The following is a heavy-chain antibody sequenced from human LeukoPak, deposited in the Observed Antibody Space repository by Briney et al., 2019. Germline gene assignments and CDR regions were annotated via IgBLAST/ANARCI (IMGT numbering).Heavy chain of an antibody. CDR2: IKRDGSEK. CDR3: AREGGYCSGGSCRFFDY. J-gene: IGHJ4*02. CDR1: GFTFSNYW. V-gene: IGHV3-7*01. D-gene: IGHD2-15*01. Sequence: GGSLRLSCVASGFTFSNYWMTWVRQAPGKGLEWVANIKRDGSEKYYVDSVKGRFTISRDDAKNSLFLQMNSLRAEDTAVYYCAREGGYCSGGSCRFFDYWGQGTLVTVSS.